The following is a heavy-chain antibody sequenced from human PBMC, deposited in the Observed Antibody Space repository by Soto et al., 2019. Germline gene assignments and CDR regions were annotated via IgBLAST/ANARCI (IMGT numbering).Heavy chain of an antibody. J-gene: IGHJ5*02. Sequence: QVQLVESGGSVVQPGRSLRLSSTTSGFIFSHYGMHWVRQAPDRGLEWVAVIWSDGSKTSYAESVKGRFTISRDDSTKTLYLEMNSLRVDDTGVYYSVREDSFRGDSAPWGQGTLVTVSS. V-gene: IGHV3-33*01. CDR1: GFIFSHYG. CDR3: VREDSFRGDSAP. CDR2: IWSDGSKT. D-gene: IGHD3-22*01.